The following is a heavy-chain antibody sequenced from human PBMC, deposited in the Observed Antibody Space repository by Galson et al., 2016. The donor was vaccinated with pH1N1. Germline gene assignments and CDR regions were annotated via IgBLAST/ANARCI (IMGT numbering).Heavy chain of an antibody. CDR2: IYWDDDT. Sequence: PALVKPTQTLTLTCSFSGLSPSSSGVSVGWIRQPPGKALEWLALIYWDDDTRYNPSLKNRLSITKATSKNQVILTLTNMDPMDTASYYCARGYCSATSCRHNEYWGPGTLVTVSS. V-gene: IGHV2-5*02. CDR3: ARGYCSATSCRHNEY. CDR1: GLSPSSSGVS. D-gene: IGHD2-2*01. J-gene: IGHJ4*02.